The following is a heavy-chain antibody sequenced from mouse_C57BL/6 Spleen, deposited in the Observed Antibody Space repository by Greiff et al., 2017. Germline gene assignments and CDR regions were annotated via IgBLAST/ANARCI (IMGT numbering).Heavy chain of an antibody. Sequence: QVTLKESGPGILQSSQTLSLTCSFSGFSLSTSGMGVSWIRQPSGKGLEWLAHIYWDDDKRYNPSLKSRLTISKDTSRNQVFLKITSVDTADTATYYCARRDYTNHRDAMDYWGQGTSVTVSS. D-gene: IGHD2-5*01. V-gene: IGHV8-12*01. CDR3: ARRDYTNHRDAMDY. CDR2: IYWDDDK. CDR1: GFSLSTSGMG. J-gene: IGHJ4*01.